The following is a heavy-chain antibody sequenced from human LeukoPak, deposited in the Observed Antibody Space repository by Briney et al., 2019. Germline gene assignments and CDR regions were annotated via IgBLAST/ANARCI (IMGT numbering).Heavy chain of an antibody. CDR3: AKEGRSGWYTPYFDI. Sequence: GGSLRLSCAASGFTFDDYAMHWVRQAPGKGLEWVSAISGSGGSTYYADSVKGRFTISRDNSKNTLYLQMNSLRAEDTAVYYCAKEGRSGWYTPYFDIWGQGTMVTVSS. D-gene: IGHD6-19*01. CDR1: GFTFDDYA. J-gene: IGHJ3*02. CDR2: ISGSGGST. V-gene: IGHV3-23*01.